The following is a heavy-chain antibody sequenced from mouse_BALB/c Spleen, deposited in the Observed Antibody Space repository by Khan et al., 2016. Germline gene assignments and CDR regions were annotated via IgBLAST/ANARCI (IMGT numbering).Heavy chain of an antibody. CDR1: DYTFNNYW. CDR3: AVGLYGNFDY. V-gene: IGHV1-9*01. Sequence: QVQLKQSGAELMEPGASVKISCKATDYTFNNYWLEWLKQRPGHGLEWIGEILPGSDSTNYNEKFKDKATFTTDTSSNTAYMQLSSLTSEDSAVYYCAVGLYGNFDYWGQGTTLTVSS. CDR2: ILPGSDST. D-gene: IGHD2-1*01. J-gene: IGHJ2*01.